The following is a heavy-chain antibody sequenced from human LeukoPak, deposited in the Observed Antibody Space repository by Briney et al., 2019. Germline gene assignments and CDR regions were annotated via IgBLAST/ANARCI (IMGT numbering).Heavy chain of an antibody. CDR2: IYPTDSDT. V-gene: IGHV5-51*01. J-gene: IGHJ4*02. CDR1: GFTFTTHW. D-gene: IGHD1-26*01. Sequence: GESLKISCKGSGFTFTTHWTGWVRQMPAKGLEWMGSIYPTDSDTRYSPSFQGQVTISADKSITAAYLRWSSLRAPDTAMYYCARRLYSGDSMTAFDYWGQGTLVTVSS. CDR3: ARRLYSGDSMTAFDY.